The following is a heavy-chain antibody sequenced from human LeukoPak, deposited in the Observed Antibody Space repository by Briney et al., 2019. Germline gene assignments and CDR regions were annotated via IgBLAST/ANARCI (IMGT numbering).Heavy chain of an antibody. D-gene: IGHD3-22*01. Sequence: HSGGSLRLSCAASGFTFSDFRMSWVRQAPGKGLEWVANVKQDGSDKYYVDSVKGRFAISKDIAKNSLYLQMNSLRVEDTAVYYCARDKYFDSTTYYPRFDYWGQGILVTVSS. CDR2: VKQDGSDK. CDR3: ARDKYFDSTTYYPRFDY. CDR1: GFTFSDFR. J-gene: IGHJ4*02. V-gene: IGHV3-7*04.